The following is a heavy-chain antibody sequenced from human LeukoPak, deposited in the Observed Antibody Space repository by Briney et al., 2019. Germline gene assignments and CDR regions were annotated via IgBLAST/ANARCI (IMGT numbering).Heavy chain of an antibody. CDR3: AKDSEYDSGWNSFV. CDR2: IPYDGSDK. Sequence: GRSLRLSCAASGFTLSSYCMQWVRHAPSKGLEWVALIPYDGSDKNYADFVKGRFTISRDNSKNTLYVQMNSLRAEDTAVYYCAKDSEYDSGWNSFVWGQGTLVTVSS. V-gene: IGHV3-30*18. D-gene: IGHD6-19*01. CDR1: GFTLSSYC. J-gene: IGHJ4*02.